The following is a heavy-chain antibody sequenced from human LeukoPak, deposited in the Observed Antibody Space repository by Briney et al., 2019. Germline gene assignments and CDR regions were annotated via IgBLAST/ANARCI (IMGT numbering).Heavy chain of an antibody. CDR1: GYTLTQFS. CDR3: AIGTYYYGSGTQHFDH. V-gene: IGHV1-24*01. J-gene: IGHJ4*02. CDR2: FDPEDGET. D-gene: IGHD3-10*01. Sequence: ASVKVSCKVSGYTLTQFSMHWVRQAPGNGLEWMGGFDPEDGETFYAQKFPGRVAMTEDTSTNTAYMELSSLRSEDTAVYYCAIGTYYYGSGTQHFDHWGQGTLVTVSS.